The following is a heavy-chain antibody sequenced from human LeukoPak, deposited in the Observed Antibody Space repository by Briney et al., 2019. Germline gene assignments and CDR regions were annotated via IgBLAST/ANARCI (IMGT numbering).Heavy chain of an antibody. V-gene: IGHV3-48*03. CDR3: ARGFREMATIHPDLGSAFDI. Sequence: PGGSLRLSCAASGFTFSSYEMNWVRQAPGKGLEWVSYISSSGSTIYYADSVKGRFTISRDNAKNSLYLQMNSLRAEDTAVYYCARGFREMATIHPDLGSAFDIWGQGTMVTVSS. CDR2: ISSSGSTI. J-gene: IGHJ3*02. CDR1: GFTFSSYE. D-gene: IGHD5-24*01.